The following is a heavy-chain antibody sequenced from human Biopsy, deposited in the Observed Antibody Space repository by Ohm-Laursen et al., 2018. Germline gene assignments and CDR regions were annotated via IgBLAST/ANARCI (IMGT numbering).Heavy chain of an antibody. CDR2: IYYSVMT. V-gene: IGHV4-61*08. D-gene: IGHD4-11*01. J-gene: IGHJ6*02. CDR1: GGSISSGGSY. CDR3: ARDSGILNYGNFKYYHYYGMYV. Sequence: SQTLSLTCTVSGGSISSGGSYWSWIRQPPGKGLEWIGHIYYSVMTNYNPSLQSRVSISVDTSRNQVSLTLSSVTAADTAVYYCARDSGILNYGNFKYYHYYGMYVWGQGTKVTVSS.